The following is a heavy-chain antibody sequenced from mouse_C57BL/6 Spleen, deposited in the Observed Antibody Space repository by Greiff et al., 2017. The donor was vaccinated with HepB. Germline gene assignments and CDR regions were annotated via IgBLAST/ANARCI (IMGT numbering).Heavy chain of an antibody. CDR3: ARWGYGSSSYAMDY. Sequence: QVQLKQPGAELVKPGASVKLSCKASGYTFTSYWMQWVKQRPGQGLEWIGEIDPSDSYTNYNQKFKGKATLTVDTSSSTAYMQLSSLTSEDSAVYYCARWGYGSSSYAMDYWGQGTSVTVSS. CDR2: IDPSDSYT. CDR1: GYTFTSYW. V-gene: IGHV1-50*01. J-gene: IGHJ4*01. D-gene: IGHD1-1*01.